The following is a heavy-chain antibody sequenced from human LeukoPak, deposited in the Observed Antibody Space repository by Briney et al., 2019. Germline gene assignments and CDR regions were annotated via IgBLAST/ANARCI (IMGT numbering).Heavy chain of an antibody. D-gene: IGHD5-18*01. CDR3: ARGRGYSYGYADY. CDR2: MNPNSGNT. V-gene: IGHV1-8*01. Sequence: ASVKVSCKASGYTFTSYDINWVRQATGQGLEWMGWMNPNSGNTGYAEKFQGRVTMTRNISIRTAYMELSTLRPDDTAVYYCARGRGYSYGYADYWGQGTLVTVSS. CDR1: GYTFTSYD. J-gene: IGHJ4*02.